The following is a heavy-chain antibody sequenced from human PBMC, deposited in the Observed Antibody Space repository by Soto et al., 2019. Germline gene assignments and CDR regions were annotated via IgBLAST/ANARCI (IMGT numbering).Heavy chain of an antibody. CDR3: TKARFYFDSSPYDS. V-gene: IGHV3-43*02. CDR1: GFTFEDYA. J-gene: IGHJ4*02. D-gene: IGHD3-22*01. CDR2: ISADGSDP. Sequence: EVQLVESGGGVVQPGGSLRLSCAASGFTFEDYALHWVRQSSGKGPEWVSLISADGSDPYYAVSVKGRFTISRDNRKDSLYLQMNSLRPEDSAIYYCTKARFYFDSSPYDSWGQGPLVTVTS.